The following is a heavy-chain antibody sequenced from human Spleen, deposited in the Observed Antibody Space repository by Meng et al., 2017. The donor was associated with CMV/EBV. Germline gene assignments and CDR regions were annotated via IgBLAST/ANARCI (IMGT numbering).Heavy chain of an antibody. CDR1: GFSLSTSGMG. V-gene: IGHV2-5*02. Sequence: GFSLSTSGMGVGWIRPPPGKALEWLALIYWDDDKRYSPSLKSRLTITKDTSKNQVVLTMTNMDPVDTATYYCAHRDYCSGGTCTFDYWGQGTLVTAPQ. CDR3: AHRDYCSGGTCTFDY. CDR2: IYWDDDK. D-gene: IGHD2-15*01. J-gene: IGHJ4*02.